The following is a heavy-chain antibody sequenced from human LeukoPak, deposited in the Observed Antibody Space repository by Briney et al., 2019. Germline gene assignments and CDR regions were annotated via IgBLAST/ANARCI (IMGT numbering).Heavy chain of an antibody. CDR1: GFTFRNYW. J-gene: IGHJ4*02. D-gene: IGHD5-12*01. CDR3: ARAGGYASSWAY. V-gene: IGHV3-7*01. CDR2: IKQDGSEK. Sequence: PGGSLRLSCAASGFTFRNYWMGWVRQAPGKGLEWVANIKQDGSEKNYVDSVKGRFTISRDNAKNSLDLQMNSLRGEDTAVYYCARAGGYASSWAYWGQGTLVTVSA.